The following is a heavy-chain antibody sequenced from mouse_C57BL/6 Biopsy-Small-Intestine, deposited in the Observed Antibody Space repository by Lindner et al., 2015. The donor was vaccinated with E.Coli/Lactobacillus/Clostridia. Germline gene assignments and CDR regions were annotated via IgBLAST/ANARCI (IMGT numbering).Heavy chain of an antibody. CDR3: TRSAGNDGLPFPWFAY. D-gene: IGHD2-3*01. Sequence: VQLQESGAELARPDVSLKMSCKTSGYIFTTYTMHWVKQRPGQGLEWIGYINPSSGYTKYNQKFKDKATLTADKSSNTAYLQLSSLTSEDSAVYYCTRSAGNDGLPFPWFAYWGQGTLVTVSA. CDR2: INPSSGYT. V-gene: IGHV1-4*01. CDR1: GYIFTTYT. J-gene: IGHJ3*01.